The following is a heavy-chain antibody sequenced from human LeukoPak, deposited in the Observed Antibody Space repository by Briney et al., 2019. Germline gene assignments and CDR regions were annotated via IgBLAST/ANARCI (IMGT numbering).Heavy chain of an antibody. CDR3: AKDRKLWFGELLYGGHDYLDY. V-gene: IGHV3-30*02. CDR2: IRYDGSNK. CDR1: GFTFSSYG. Sequence: PGGSLRLSCAASGFTFSSYGMHWVRQAPGKGLEWVAFIRYDGSNKYYADSVKGRFTISRDNSKNTLYLQMNSLRAEDTAVYYCAKDRKLWFGELLYGGHDYLDYWGQGTLVTVSS. J-gene: IGHJ4*02. D-gene: IGHD3-10*01.